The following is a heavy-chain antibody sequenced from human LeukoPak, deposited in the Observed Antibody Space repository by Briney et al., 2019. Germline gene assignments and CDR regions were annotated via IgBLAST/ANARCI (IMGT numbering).Heavy chain of an antibody. CDR2: IYTSGST. D-gene: IGHD3-3*01. CDR3: ARGGYDFWSGYWDY. CDR1: GGSISSGSYH. J-gene: IGHJ4*02. V-gene: IGHV4-61*02. Sequence: SQTLSLTCTVSGGSISSGSYHWSWIRQPAGKGLEWIGRIYTSGSTNYNPSLKSRVTISVDTSKNQFSLKLSSVTAADTAVYYCARGGYDFWSGYWDYWGQGTLVTVSS.